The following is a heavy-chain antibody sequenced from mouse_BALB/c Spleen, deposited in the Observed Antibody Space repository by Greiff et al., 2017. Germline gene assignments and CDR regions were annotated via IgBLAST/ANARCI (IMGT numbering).Heavy chain of an antibody. CDR2: ISYSGST. D-gene: IGHD1-1*01. Sequence: EVKLMESGPGLVKPSQSLSLTCTVTGYSITSDYAWYWIRQFPGNKLEWMGYISYSGSTSYNPSLKSRISITRDTSKNQFFLQLNSVTTEDTATYYCARDTLRYYAMDYWGQGTSVTVSS. V-gene: IGHV3-2*02. CDR3: ARDTLRYYAMDY. J-gene: IGHJ4*01. CDR1: GYSITSDYA.